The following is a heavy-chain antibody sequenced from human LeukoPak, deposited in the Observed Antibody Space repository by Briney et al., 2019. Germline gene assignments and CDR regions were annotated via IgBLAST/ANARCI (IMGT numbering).Heavy chain of an antibody. V-gene: IGHV3-7*01. CDR3: ARDRSGYCSSTSCYTGFDY. CDR1: GFTFSNYW. J-gene: IGHJ4*02. D-gene: IGHD2-2*02. Sequence: GGSLRLSCAASGFTFSNYWMTWVRQAPGKGLEWVAVINQDATKEYYMDSVKARFTISRDNAKNSVSLQMNSLRAEDTAVYYCARDRSGYCSSTSCYTGFDYWGQGTLVTVSS. CDR2: INQDATKE.